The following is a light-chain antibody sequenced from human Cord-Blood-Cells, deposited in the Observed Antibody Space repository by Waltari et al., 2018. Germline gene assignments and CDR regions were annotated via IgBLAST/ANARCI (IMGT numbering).Light chain of an antibody. CDR1: SSDVGSYNR. CDR2: EVS. CDR3: SAYTSSSTYVV. Sequence: QSALTQPPSVSGSPGQSVTISCTGTSSDVGSYNRVSWYQQPPGTAPKLILYEVSNRPSGVPERFSGSKSGNTASLTISGLQAEDEADYYCSAYTSSSTYVVFGGGTKLTVL. V-gene: IGLV2-18*02. J-gene: IGLJ2*01.